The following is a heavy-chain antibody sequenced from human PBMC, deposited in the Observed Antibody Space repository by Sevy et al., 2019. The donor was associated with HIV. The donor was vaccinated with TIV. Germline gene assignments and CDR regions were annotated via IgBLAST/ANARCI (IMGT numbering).Heavy chain of an antibody. CDR1: GYTFTSYA. Sequence: ASLKVSCKASGYTFTSYAMHWVRQAPGQRLEWMGWINAGNGNTKYSQKFQGRVTITRDTSASTAYMELSSLRSEDTAVYYCARGYYYDSSGYSPSFDYWGQGTLVTVSS. J-gene: IGHJ4*02. CDR3: ARGYYYDSSGYSPSFDY. CDR2: INAGNGNT. V-gene: IGHV1-3*01. D-gene: IGHD3-22*01.